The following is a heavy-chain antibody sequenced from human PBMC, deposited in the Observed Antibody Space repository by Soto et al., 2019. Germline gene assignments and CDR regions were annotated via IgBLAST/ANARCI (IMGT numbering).Heavy chain of an antibody. J-gene: IGHJ2*01. CDR2: VTRTGDT. CDR3: ARSFLGVTAYWYVDL. D-gene: IGHD2-21*02. CDR1: GGSFSGYY. V-gene: IGHV4-34*02. Sequence: QVQLQQWGAGLLKPSETLSLTCAVYGGSFSGYYWSWVRQPPGKGLEWIGEVTRTGDTNYNPSLKSRVTMSLDTSKNQFSRRLDSVTAADTAVYYCARSFLGVTAYWYVDLWGRGTLVTVSS.